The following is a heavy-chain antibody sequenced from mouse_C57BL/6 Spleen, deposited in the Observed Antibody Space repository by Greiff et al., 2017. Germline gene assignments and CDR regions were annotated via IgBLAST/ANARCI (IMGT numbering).Heavy chain of an antibody. CDR3: TTRTGTDFDY. Sequence: VQLQQSGAELVRPGASVKLSCTASGFNIKDDYMHWVKQRPEQGLEWIGWIDPENGATEYASKFQGKATITADTSSNTAYLQLSSLTSEDTAVYYCTTRTGTDFDYWGQGTTLTVSS. J-gene: IGHJ2*01. CDR1: GFNIKDDY. V-gene: IGHV14-4*01. CDR2: IDPENGAT. D-gene: IGHD4-1*01.